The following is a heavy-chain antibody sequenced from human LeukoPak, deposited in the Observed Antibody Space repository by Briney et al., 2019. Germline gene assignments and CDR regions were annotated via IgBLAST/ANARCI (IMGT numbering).Heavy chain of an antibody. Sequence: PGGSLRLSCAASGFTFSSYDMHWVRQPTGKGLEWVSAIATAADTYYPGSVKGRFTIYRENAKNSLYLQMNSLRAGDTAVYYCARALSNYYYYMDVWGKGTRSPSP. CDR2: IATAADT. D-gene: IGHD3-10*01. V-gene: IGHV3-13*01. CDR3: ARALSNYYYYMDV. CDR1: GFTFSSYD. J-gene: IGHJ6*03.